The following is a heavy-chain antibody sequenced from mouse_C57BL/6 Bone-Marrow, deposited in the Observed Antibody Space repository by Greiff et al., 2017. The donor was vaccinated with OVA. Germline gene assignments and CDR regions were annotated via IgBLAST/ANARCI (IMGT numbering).Heavy chain of an antibody. D-gene: IGHD2-5*01. V-gene: IGHV14-4*01. Sequence: VQLQQSGAELVRPGASVKLSCTASGFNIKDDYMHWVKQRPEQGLEWIGWIDPENGDTEYASKFQGKATITADTSSNTAYLQLSSLTSEDTAVYYCTSTIVTFDVWGTGTTVTVSS. CDR1: GFNIKDDY. J-gene: IGHJ1*03. CDR3: TSTIVTFDV. CDR2: IDPENGDT.